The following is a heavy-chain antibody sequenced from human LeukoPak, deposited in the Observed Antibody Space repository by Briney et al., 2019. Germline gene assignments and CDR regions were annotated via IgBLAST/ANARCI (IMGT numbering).Heavy chain of an antibody. CDR3: ARHPHGSGSYYLVVPYYFDY. Sequence: SETLSLTCAVYGGSFSGYYWSWIRQPPGKGLEWIGSIYYSGSTYYNPSLKSRVTISVDTSKNQFSLKLSSVTAADTAVYYCARHPHGSGSYYLVVPYYFDYWGQGTLVTVSS. V-gene: IGHV4-34*01. CDR2: IYYSGST. CDR1: GGSFSGYY. D-gene: IGHD3-10*01. J-gene: IGHJ4*02.